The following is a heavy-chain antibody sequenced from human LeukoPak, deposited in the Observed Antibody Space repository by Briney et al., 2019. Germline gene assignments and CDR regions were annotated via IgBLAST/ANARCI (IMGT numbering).Heavy chain of an antibody. CDR3: ARRHSSSWATLEY. J-gene: IGHJ4*02. Sequence: SETLSLTCTVSGGSISSYYGSWIRQPPGKGLEWVGFIHQSGNANFNSSLKSRVTMSVDTSKNQFSLKLNSVTAADTAVYYCARRHSSSWATLEYWGQGTLVTVSS. CDR2: IHQSGNA. CDR1: GGSISSYY. D-gene: IGHD6-13*01. V-gene: IGHV4-59*08.